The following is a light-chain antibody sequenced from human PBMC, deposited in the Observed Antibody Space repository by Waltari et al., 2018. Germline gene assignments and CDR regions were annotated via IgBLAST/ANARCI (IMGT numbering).Light chain of an antibody. J-gene: IGKJ1*01. CDR1: QSVSYN. V-gene: IGKV3-15*01. CDR3: QQYNDRPRT. Sequence: SCRSSQSVSYNLALYQQKPGQAPRLLIYAASTRATGIPARFSGSGSGSAFSLIISSLQSEDFAVYYCQQYNDRPRTFGQGTKVEIK. CDR2: AAS.